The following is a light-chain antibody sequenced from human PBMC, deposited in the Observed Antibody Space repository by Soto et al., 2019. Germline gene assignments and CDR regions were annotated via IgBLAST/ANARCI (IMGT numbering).Light chain of an antibody. CDR1: SSDVWSYNL. V-gene: IGLV2-23*02. CDR2: EVS. J-gene: IGLJ2*01. Sequence: QSVLTQPASVSGSPVQSITISCTGTSSDVWSYNLVSWYQQHPGKAPKLMIYEVSKRPSGVSDRFSGSKSGKTASLTISGLQAEDEADYYCCSYAGSSTFVVFGGGTKLPVL. CDR3: CSYAGSSTFVV.